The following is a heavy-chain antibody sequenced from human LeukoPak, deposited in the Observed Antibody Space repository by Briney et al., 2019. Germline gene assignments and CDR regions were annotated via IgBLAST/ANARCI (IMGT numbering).Heavy chain of an antibody. V-gene: IGHV3-49*03. Sequence: PGRSLRLSCTASGFTFGDYAMSWFRQAPGKGLEWVGFIRSKAYGGTTEYAASVKGRSTISRDDSKSIAYLQMNSLKTEDTAVYYCTRPYYGSGSYYDYFDYWGQGTLVTVSS. CDR1: GFTFGDYA. CDR3: TRPYYGSGSYYDYFDY. CDR2: IRSKAYGGTT. D-gene: IGHD3-10*01. J-gene: IGHJ4*02.